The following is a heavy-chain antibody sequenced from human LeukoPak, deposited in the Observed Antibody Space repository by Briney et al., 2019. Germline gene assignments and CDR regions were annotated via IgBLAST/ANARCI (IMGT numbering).Heavy chain of an antibody. V-gene: IGHV2-5*02. CDR3: AHLPDFGVVITYDY. CDR2: IYWDDDK. D-gene: IGHD3-3*01. Sequence: SGPTLVKPTQTLTLTCTFSGFSLSTSGVGVGWIRQPPGKALEWLALIYWDDDKRYSPFLKSRLTITKDTSKNQVVLTMTNMDPVDTATYYCAHLPDFGVVITYDYWGQGTLVTVSS. J-gene: IGHJ4*02. CDR1: GFSLSTSGVG.